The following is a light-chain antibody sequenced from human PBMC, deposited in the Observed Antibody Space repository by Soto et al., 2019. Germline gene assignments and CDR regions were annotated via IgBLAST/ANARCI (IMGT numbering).Light chain of an antibody. CDR2: DVS. CDR3: SSYTRSSTLV. Sequence: QSVLTQPASVSGSPGQSIAISCTGTSSDVGGYNYVSWYQRHPGRAPRLMIYDVSNRPSGVSDRFSGSKSGNTASLTISGLQAEDEADYFCSSYTRSSTLVFGGGTKVTVL. V-gene: IGLV2-14*03. CDR1: SSDVGGYNY. J-gene: IGLJ2*01.